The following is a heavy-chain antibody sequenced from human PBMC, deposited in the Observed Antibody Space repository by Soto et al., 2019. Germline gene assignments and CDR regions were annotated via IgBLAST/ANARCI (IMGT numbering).Heavy chain of an antibody. CDR1: GFTFSSYA. CDR3: AKGGYYDSSGFDY. D-gene: IGHD3-22*01. Sequence: GGSLRLSCAASGFTFSSYAMSWVRQAPGKGLEWVSAISGSGGSTYYADSVKGRFTISRDNSKNTLYLQMNSLRAEDTAVYYCAKGGYYDSSGFDYRAQRTPVTVSS. J-gene: IGHJ4*02. CDR2: ISGSGGST. V-gene: IGHV3-23*01.